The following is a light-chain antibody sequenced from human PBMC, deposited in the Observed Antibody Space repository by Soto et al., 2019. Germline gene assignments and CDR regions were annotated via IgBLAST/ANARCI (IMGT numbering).Light chain of an antibody. J-gene: IGKJ1*01. Sequence: PGERGTLSCRASESVTNYLAWYQQKPGQAPRLLVYDVSNRATGIPARFSGGGSGTDFTLTISNLEPEDFAVYYCQQHSDWPWTFGQGTKVDLK. CDR3: QQHSDWPWT. V-gene: IGKV3-11*01. CDR2: DVS. CDR1: ESVTNY.